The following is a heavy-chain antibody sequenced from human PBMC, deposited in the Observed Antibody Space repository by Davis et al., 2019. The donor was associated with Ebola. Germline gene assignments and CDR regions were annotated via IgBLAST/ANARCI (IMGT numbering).Heavy chain of an antibody. Sequence: ASVKVSCKVSPYSLTVLALQWVRQAPGKGLEWMGGFDPEDGEIVYAQKFQGRVTMTEDTSTDTAYMELSSLRSGDTAIYYCATVRAHSRHDNWGQGTTVTVSS. D-gene: IGHD3-22*01. CDR1: PYSLTVLA. CDR2: FDPEDGEI. J-gene: IGHJ6*02. V-gene: IGHV1-24*01. CDR3: ATVRAHSRHDN.